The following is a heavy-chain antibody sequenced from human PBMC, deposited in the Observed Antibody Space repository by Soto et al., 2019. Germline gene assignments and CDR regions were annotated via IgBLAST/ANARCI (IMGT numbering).Heavy chain of an antibody. CDR2: ISGSGGST. J-gene: IGHJ4*02. CDR1: GFTFSSYA. D-gene: IGHD3-22*01. V-gene: IGHV3-23*01. CDR3: AKSRAGYYDSSGYYHYDY. Sequence: GGSLRLSCAASGFTFSSYAMSWVRQAPGKGLEWVSAISGSGGSTYYADSVKGRFTISRDNSKNTLYLQMNSLRAEDTAVYYCAKSRAGYYDSSGYYHYDYWGQGTLVTVSS.